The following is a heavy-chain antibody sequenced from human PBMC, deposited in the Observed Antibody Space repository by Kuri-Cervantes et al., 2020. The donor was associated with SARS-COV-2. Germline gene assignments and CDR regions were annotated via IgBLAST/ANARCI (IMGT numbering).Heavy chain of an antibody. CDR1: GYTFTSYA. J-gene: IGHJ6*03. D-gene: IGHD2-15*01. CDR3: ARALGCSGGSCYGDYYYYYYMDV. CDR2: MNPNSGNT. Sequence: ASVKVSCKASGYTFTSYAMHWVRQAPGQGLEWMGWMNPNSGNTGYAQKFQGRVTMTRNTSISTAYMELSSLRSEDTAVYYCARALGCSGGSCYGDYYYYYYMDVWGKGTTVTVSS. V-gene: IGHV1-8*02.